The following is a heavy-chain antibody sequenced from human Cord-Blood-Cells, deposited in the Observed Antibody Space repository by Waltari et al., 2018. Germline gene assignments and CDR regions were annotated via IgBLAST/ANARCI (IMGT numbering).Heavy chain of an antibody. V-gene: IGHV1-3*01. CDR2: INAGNGKT. CDR1: GYTFTSYA. Sequence: QVQLVQSGAVVQKPGASVQVSCKSSGYTFTSYALPWVSQAPGQRREWKRWINAGNGKTKYSQKFQGRVTITRDTSASTAYMELSSLRSEDTAVYYCARDRCTNGVCYFDYWGQGTLVTVSS. CDR3: ARDRCTNGVCYFDY. D-gene: IGHD2-8*01. J-gene: IGHJ4*02.